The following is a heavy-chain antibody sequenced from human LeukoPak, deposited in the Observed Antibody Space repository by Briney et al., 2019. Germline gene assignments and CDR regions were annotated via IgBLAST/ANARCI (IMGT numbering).Heavy chain of an antibody. Sequence: GGSLRLSCAASGVTFSSYSMNWVRQAPGKGLEWVSSISSRSTYIYYADSVKGRFTISRDNAKNSLYLQMNSLRAEDTAVYYCARDGSGYDSNWFDPWGQGTLVTVSS. D-gene: IGHD5-12*01. CDR2: ISSRSTYI. CDR3: ARDGSGYDSNWFDP. CDR1: GVTFSSYS. V-gene: IGHV3-21*04. J-gene: IGHJ5*02.